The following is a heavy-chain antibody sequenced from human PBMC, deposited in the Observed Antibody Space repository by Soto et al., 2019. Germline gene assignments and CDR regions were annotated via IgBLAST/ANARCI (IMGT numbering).Heavy chain of an antibody. V-gene: IGHV3-7*01. CDR1: GFAFRTYW. Sequence: GGSLRLPCSASGFAFRTYWMSWVRQAPGKGLEWVANIKPDGSEKPYADSVKGRFTISRDNAKNSLYLQMSSLRAEDTAVYYCARRRIMLFAPHLDVWGQGTTVTVSS. CDR3: ARRRIMLFAPHLDV. J-gene: IGHJ6*02. CDR2: IKPDGSEK. D-gene: IGHD2-8*01.